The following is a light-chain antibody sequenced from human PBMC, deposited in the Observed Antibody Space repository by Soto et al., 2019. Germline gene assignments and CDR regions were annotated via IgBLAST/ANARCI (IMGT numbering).Light chain of an antibody. Sequence: SALAQPSSVSRSPGQSITISCTGTRTDGGGYNYVSWYQHHSGKAPKLLIYEVTNRPSGISDRFSGSKSVNTASLTISGLQAEDESDYYCGSYSSTDTPFVFGTGTKVTVL. CDR1: RTDGGGYNY. CDR2: EVT. J-gene: IGLJ1*01. V-gene: IGLV2-14*01. CDR3: GSYSSTDTPFV.